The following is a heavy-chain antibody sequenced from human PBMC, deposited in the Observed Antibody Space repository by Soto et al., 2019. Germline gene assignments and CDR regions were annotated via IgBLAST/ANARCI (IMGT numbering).Heavy chain of an antibody. CDR3: ARQRHSYYDFSYPNFDY. CDR1: GYTFTSYG. J-gene: IGHJ4*02. D-gene: IGHD3-3*01. V-gene: IGHV1-18*01. CDR2: ISAYNGNT. Sequence: ASVKVSCKASGYTFTSYGISWVRQAPGQGLEWMGWISAYNGNTNYAQKFQGRATLTTDTSTTTAYMELRNLRSDDTAVYYCARQRHSYYDFSYPNFDYWGQGALVTVSS.